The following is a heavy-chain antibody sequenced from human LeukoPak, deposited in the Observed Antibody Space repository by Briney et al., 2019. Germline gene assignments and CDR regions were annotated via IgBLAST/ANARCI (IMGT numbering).Heavy chain of an antibody. CDR3: AKGPYYFDY. J-gene: IGHJ4*02. CDR1: GFTFDDFA. V-gene: IGHV3-9*01. Sequence: GGSLRLSCAASGFTFDDFAMHWVRQVPGKGLEWVSGISWNSGNIGYADSVKGRFTISRDNAKNSLYLRMNSLRAEDTALYYCAKGPYYFDYWGQGTLVTVSS. CDR2: ISWNSGNI.